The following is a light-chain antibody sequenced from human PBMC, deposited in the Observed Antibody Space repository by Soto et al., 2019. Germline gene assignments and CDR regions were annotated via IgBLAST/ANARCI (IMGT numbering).Light chain of an antibody. V-gene: IGKV3-20*01. Sequence: EIVLTQSPGTLSLSPGERATLSCRASQSVRSNYLAWYQQKPGQAPRLLIYNSSTRATGIPDRFSGSGSGTDVTLTISRLEPEDFARYYWQQYRDLPQTFGQGTQVEIK. CDR3: QQYRDLPQT. CDR2: NSS. CDR1: QSVRSNY. J-gene: IGKJ1*01.